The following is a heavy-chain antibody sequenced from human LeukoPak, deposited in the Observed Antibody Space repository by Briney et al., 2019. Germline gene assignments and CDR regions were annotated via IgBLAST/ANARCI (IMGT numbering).Heavy chain of an antibody. CDR1: GGSISSYY. V-gene: IGHV4-59*12. CDR2: IYYSGST. D-gene: IGHD2-15*01. Sequence: PSETLSPTCTVSGGSISSYYWSWIRQPPGKGLEWIGYIYYSGSTNYNPSLKSRVTISVDTSKNQFSLKLSSVTAADTAVYYCASQNVVVVAAPPRRDKYYYYYMDVWGKGTTVTISS. J-gene: IGHJ6*03. CDR3: ASQNVVVVAAPPRRDKYYYYYMDV.